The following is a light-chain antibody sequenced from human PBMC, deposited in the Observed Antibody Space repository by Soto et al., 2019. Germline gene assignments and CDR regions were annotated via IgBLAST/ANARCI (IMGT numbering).Light chain of an antibody. CDR3: QQRNNWPPVT. V-gene: IGKV3D-20*02. CDR2: GAS. Sequence: EIVLTQSPGTLSLSPGERATLFCRASQSFTTSQLAWYQQRPGQAPRVLIFGASRRATGTPDRFSGSGSGTDFTLTISRLEPEDSAVYYCQQRNNWPPVTFGGGTKVDIK. J-gene: IGKJ4*01. CDR1: QSFTTSQ.